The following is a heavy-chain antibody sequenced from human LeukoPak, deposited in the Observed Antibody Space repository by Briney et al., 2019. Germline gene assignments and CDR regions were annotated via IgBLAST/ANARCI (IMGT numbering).Heavy chain of an antibody. V-gene: IGHV3-30*02. D-gene: IGHD3-10*01. J-gene: IGHJ4*02. CDR3: AKDRYYYGSGSYYVDY. Sequence: GGSLRLSCAASGFTFSSYAMHWVRQAPGKGLEWVAFIRYDGSNKYYADSVKGRFTISRDNSKNTLYLQMNSLRAEDTAVYYCAKDRYYYGSGSYYVDYWGQGTLVTVSS. CDR2: IRYDGSNK. CDR1: GFTFSSYA.